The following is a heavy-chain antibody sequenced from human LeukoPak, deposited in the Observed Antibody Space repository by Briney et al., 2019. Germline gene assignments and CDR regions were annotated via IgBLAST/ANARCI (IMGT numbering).Heavy chain of an antibody. D-gene: IGHD5-18*01. CDR1: GFTFSSYE. V-gene: IGHV3-48*03. Sequence: PGGSLRLSCAASGFTFSSYEMNWVRQAPGKGLEWVSYISSSGSTIYYADSVKGRFTISRDNAKNSLYLQMNSLRAEDTAVYYCARDSAYVDTAMVTDYWGQGTLVTVSS. J-gene: IGHJ4*02. CDR3: ARDSAYVDTAMVTDY. CDR2: ISSSGSTI.